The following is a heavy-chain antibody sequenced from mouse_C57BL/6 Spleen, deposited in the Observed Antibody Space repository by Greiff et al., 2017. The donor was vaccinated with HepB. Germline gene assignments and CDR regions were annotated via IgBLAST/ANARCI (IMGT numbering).Heavy chain of an antibody. D-gene: IGHD2-3*01. V-gene: IGHV1-20*01. Sequence: EVKLMESGPELVKPGDSVKISCKASGYSFTGYFMNWVMQSHGKSLEWIGRINPYNGDTFYNQKFKGKATLTVDKSSSTAHMELRSLTSEDSAVYYCARSRNDYAMDYWGQGTSVTVSS. CDR2: INPYNGDT. J-gene: IGHJ4*01. CDR3: ARSRNDYAMDY. CDR1: GYSFTGYF.